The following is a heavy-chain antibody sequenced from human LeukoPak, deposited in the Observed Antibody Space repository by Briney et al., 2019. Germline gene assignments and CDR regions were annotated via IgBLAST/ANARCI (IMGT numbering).Heavy chain of an antibody. Sequence: GASVRVSCKASGYTFTSYGISWVRQAPGQGLEWMGWISAYNGNTNYAQKFQGRVTMTTDTSTSTAYMELRSLRSDDTAVYYCARVQHYYGYDYWGQGTLVTVSS. CDR3: ARVQHYYGYDY. J-gene: IGHJ4*02. CDR2: ISAYNGNT. CDR1: GYTFTSYG. D-gene: IGHD3-10*01. V-gene: IGHV1-18*01.